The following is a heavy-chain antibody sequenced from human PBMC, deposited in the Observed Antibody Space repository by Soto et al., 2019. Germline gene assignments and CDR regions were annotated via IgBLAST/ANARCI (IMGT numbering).Heavy chain of an antibody. CDR2: IYYTGSS. CDR3: ARDVYDSTTRAYLDY. V-gene: IGHV4-59*01. CDR1: GGSISSYY. D-gene: IGHD3-22*01. J-gene: IGHJ4*02. Sequence: QVQLQESGPGLVKPSETLSLTCTVSGGSISSYYWSWIRQPPGKGLEWIGYIYYTGSSNYNPSLKSRITISVDTSKSQFSLKLSSVTAADTAVYYCARDVYDSTTRAYLDYWGQGTLVTVSS.